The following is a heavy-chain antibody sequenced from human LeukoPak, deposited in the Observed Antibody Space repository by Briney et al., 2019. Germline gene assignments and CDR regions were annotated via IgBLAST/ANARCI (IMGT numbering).Heavy chain of an antibody. V-gene: IGHV1-8*01. J-gene: IGHJ4*02. D-gene: IGHD1-20*01. CDR2: MNPNSGNT. CDR1: GYTFTSYD. CDR3: VAQGYNWNAYESLGYFDY. Sequence: ASVKVSCKASGYTFTSYDINWVRQATGQGLEWMGWMNPNSGNTGYAQKFQGRVTMTRNTPISTAYMELSSLRSEDTAVYYCVAQGYNWNAYESLGYFDYWGQGTLVTVSS.